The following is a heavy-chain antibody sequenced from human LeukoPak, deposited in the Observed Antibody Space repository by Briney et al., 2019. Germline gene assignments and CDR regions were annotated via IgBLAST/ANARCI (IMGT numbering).Heavy chain of an antibody. CDR1: GFTFSSYA. V-gene: IGHV3-30-3*01. CDR3: ARDRGWFGELLPWYFDL. Sequence: GGSLRLSCAASGFTFSSYAMHWVRQAPGKGLEWVAVISYDGSNKYYADSVKGRFTISRDNAKKSLYLQMNSLRDEDTALYYCARDRGWFGELLPWYFDLWGRGTLVSVSS. J-gene: IGHJ2*01. D-gene: IGHD3-10*01. CDR2: ISYDGSNK.